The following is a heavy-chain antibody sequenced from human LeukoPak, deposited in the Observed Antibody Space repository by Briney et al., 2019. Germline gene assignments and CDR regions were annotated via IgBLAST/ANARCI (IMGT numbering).Heavy chain of an antibody. CDR1: GGSISSHY. J-gene: IGHJ4*02. CDR3: ARGGFIAVAL. D-gene: IGHD6-19*01. CDR2: IYYSGST. V-gene: IGHV4-59*11. Sequence: SETLSLTCTVSGGSISSHYWSWIRQPPGKGLEWIGYIYYSGSTNYNPSLKSRVTISVDTSKNQFSLKLSSVTAADTAVYYCARGGFIAVALWGQGTLVTVSS.